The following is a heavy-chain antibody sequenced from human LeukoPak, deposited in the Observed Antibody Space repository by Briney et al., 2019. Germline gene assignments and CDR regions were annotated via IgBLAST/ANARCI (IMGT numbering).Heavy chain of an antibody. J-gene: IGHJ4*02. CDR2: ISGSGDRT. CDR1: GFTFSTYA. CDR3: AKDSGAILGDY. Sequence: GGSLRLSCAASGFTFSTYAMSWVRQAPGKGLEWVSTISGSGDRTYYADSVKGRFTISRDNSKNTLYLQMNSLRAEDTAVYYCAKDSGAILGDYWGQGNLVTVSS. D-gene: IGHD2-8*02. V-gene: IGHV3-23*01.